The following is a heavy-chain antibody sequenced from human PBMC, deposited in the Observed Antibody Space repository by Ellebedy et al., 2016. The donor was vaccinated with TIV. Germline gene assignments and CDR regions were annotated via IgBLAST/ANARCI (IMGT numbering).Heavy chain of an antibody. D-gene: IGHD3-16*01. V-gene: IGHV4-59*01. Sequence: SETLSLTCAVSGGSLSDNYWTWNRQPPGKGLEWIGYLYYTGSTNYNPSLKSRVTISVNTPRNQFSLKLRSVTAADTAVYYCVSSASMDAFDLWGQGTMVTISS. CDR3: VSSASMDAFDL. J-gene: IGHJ3*01. CDR1: GGSLSDNY. CDR2: LYYTGST.